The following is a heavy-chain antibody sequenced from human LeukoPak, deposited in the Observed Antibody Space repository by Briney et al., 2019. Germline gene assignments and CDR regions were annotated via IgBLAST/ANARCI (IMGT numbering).Heavy chain of an antibody. Sequence: SETLSLTCAVSGYSIGSGFYWGWIRQPPGKGLEWIGSIFHSGSTYYNPSLKSRVTISVDTSKNQFSLKLSSVTAADTALYYCGRASGSYGSGSYYYSGMDVWGKGTTVTVSS. D-gene: IGHD3-10*01. V-gene: IGHV4-38-2*01. CDR3: GRASGSYGSGSYYYSGMDV. J-gene: IGHJ6*04. CDR2: IFHSGST. CDR1: GYSIGSGFY.